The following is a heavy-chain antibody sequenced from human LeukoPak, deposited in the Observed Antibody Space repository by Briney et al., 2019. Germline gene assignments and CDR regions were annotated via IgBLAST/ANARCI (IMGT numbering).Heavy chain of an antibody. J-gene: IGHJ6*02. V-gene: IGHV4-4*07. CDR3: ARDGLITMVRGVIISYYYYGMDV. CDR2: IYTSGST. CDR1: GGSISSYY. Sequence: SETLSLTCTVSGGSISSYYWSWIRQPAGKGLEWIGRIYTSGSTNYNPSLKSRVTMSVDTSKNQFSLKLSSVTAADTAVYYCARDGLITMVRGVIISYYYYGMDVWGQGTTVTVSS. D-gene: IGHD3-10*01.